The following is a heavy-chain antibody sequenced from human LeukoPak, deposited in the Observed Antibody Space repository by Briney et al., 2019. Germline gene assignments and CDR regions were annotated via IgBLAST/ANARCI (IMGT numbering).Heavy chain of an antibody. J-gene: IGHJ5*02. CDR1: GGSISSYY. CDR3: ARVSGGYWDWFDP. CDR2: IYYSGST. V-gene: IGHV4-59*01. Sequence: SETLSLTCTVSGGSISSYYWSWIRQPPGKGLEWIGYIYYSGSTNYNPSLKSRVTISVDTSKNQFSLKLSSVTAADTAVYYCARVSGGYWDWFDPWGQGTLVTVSS. D-gene: IGHD3-10*01.